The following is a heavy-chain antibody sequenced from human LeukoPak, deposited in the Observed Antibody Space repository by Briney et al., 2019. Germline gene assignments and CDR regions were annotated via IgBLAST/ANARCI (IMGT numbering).Heavy chain of an antibody. V-gene: IGHV1-18*01. CDR2: ISAYSGNT. CDR3: ASSKWSAGGDYYHYMDV. D-gene: IGHD6-13*01. Sequence: ASVKVSCKASGYTFTSYGFHWVRQAPGQGLEWMGWISAYSGNTNYAQKLQGRVTLTTDTSTSTAYMELRSLRSDDTAVFYCASSKWSAGGDYYHYMDVWGKGTTVTVSS. CDR1: GYTFTSYG. J-gene: IGHJ6*03.